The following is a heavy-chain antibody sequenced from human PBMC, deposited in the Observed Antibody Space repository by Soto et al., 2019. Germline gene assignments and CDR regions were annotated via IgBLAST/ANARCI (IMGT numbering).Heavy chain of an antibody. Sequence: GESLKISCKGSGYSFTSYWISWVRQMPGKGLEWMGRIDPSDSYTNYSPSFQGHVTISADKSISTAYLQWSSLKASDTAMYYCATQRYDSYSPREVKDAFDTWGQWTPVTVSS. J-gene: IGHJ4*03. CDR2: IDPSDSYT. V-gene: IGHV5-10-1*01. CDR3: ATQRYDSYSPREVKDAFDT. D-gene: IGHD2-21*02. CDR1: GYSFTSYW.